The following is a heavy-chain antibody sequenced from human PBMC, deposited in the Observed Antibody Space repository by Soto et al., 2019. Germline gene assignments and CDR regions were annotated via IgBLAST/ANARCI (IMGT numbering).Heavy chain of an antibody. CDR2: IIPAFGAA. CDR3: ARGRSRAVKWGYPDSSDGLDY. V-gene: IGHV1-69*05. D-gene: IGHD3-22*01. CDR1: GGTFSTYA. Sequence: GASVKVSCKASGGTFSTYAFSWVRQAPGQGLEWIGGIIPAFGAANYAQKFQGTVTITTDESTATAYMELSSLRSEDTAVYYCARGRSRAVKWGYPDSSDGLDYWGQGTLVTVSS. J-gene: IGHJ4*02.